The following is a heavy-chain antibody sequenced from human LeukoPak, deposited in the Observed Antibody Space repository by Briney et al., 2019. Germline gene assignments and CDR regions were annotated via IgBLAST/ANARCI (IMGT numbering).Heavy chain of an antibody. CDR3: AKGVAVAGPLDY. CDR1: GFTFSSYS. CDR2: ISGSGGST. V-gene: IGHV3-23*01. J-gene: IGHJ4*02. Sequence: RSGGSLRLSCAASGFTFSSYSMSWVRQTPGKGLEWVSAISGSGGSTYYADSVKGRFTISRDNSKNTLYLQMNSLRAEDTAVYYCAKGVAVAGPLDYWGQGTLVTVSS. D-gene: IGHD6-19*01.